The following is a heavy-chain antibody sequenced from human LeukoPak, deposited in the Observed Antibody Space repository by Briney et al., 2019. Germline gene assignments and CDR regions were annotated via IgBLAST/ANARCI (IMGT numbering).Heavy chain of an antibody. J-gene: IGHJ4*02. V-gene: IGHV3-23*01. Sequence: PGGSLRLSCAASGFTFRSYAMSWVRQAPGKGLEWVSAITNSGGTTYYADSVKGRLTISRDKSKNTLYLQMNSLRAEDTAVYYCAKDPPPVSWLFDYWGQGTLVTVSS. CDR2: ITNSGGTT. CDR1: GFTFRSYA. CDR3: AKDPPPVSWLFDY. D-gene: IGHD3-16*01.